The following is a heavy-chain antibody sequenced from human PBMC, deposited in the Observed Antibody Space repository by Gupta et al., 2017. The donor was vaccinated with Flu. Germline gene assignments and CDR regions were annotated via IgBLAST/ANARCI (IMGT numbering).Heavy chain of an antibody. D-gene: IGHD3-22*01. V-gene: IGHV3-30*18. CDR3: AKGVTYYHDSSGYYSQNGLDV. Sequence: KSYGDGSNKQYADSVKGRFTISRDNSKNTLYLQMNSLRAEDTAVYYCAKGVTYYHDSSGYYSQNGLDVWGQGTTVTVSS. J-gene: IGHJ6*02. CDR2: KSYGDGSNK.